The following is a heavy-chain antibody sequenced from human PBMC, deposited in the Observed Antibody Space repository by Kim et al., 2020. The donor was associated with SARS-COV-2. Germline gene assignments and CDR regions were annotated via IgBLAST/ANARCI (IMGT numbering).Heavy chain of an antibody. J-gene: IGHJ6*02. V-gene: IGHV3-15*01. Sequence: KGRFTISRDDSKNTLYLQMNSLKTEDTAVYYCTTPEKQWLVLYYYYGMDVWGQGTTVTVSS. CDR3: TTPEKQWLVLYYYYGMDV. D-gene: IGHD6-19*01.